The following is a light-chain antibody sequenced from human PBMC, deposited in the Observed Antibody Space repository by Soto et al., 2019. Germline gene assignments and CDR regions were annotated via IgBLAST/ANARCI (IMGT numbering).Light chain of an antibody. CDR3: QQYGSSPTWT. Sequence: IVLTQSPGTLSLSPGERATLSCRASQSVSSNYLAWYQKKPGQAPRLLIYGASTRATGIPDRFSGSGSGTDLTLTISRLETEDSAVYYCQQYGSSPTWTFGQGTKVDIK. CDR2: GAS. J-gene: IGKJ1*01. CDR1: QSVSSNY. V-gene: IGKV3-20*01.